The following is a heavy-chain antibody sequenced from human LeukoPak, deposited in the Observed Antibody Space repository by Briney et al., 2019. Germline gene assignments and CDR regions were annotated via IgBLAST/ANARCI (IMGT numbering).Heavy chain of an antibody. J-gene: IGHJ6*02. Sequence: GGSLRLSCAASGLTVSRNYMSWVRQAPGMGLEWVSVIYSGGSTYYADSVKGRFTISRDNSKNTLYLQMNSLRAEDTAVYYCARDHSGDFSQYYYYYYGMDVWGQGTTVTVSS. CDR1: GLTVSRNY. V-gene: IGHV3-66*01. D-gene: IGHD4-17*01. CDR2: IYSGGST. CDR3: ARDHSGDFSQYYYYYYGMDV.